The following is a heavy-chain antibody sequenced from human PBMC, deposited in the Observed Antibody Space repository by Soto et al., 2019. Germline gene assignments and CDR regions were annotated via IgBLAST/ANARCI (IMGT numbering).Heavy chain of an antibody. Sequence: QVQLVQSGAEVKKPGSSVKVSCKASGGTFSSYAISWVRQAPGQGLEWMGGIIPIFGTANYAQKFQGSVTITADESTSTAYMELSSLRSEDTAVYYCARDWPDEIVVVAGSRSSSLDYWGQGTLVTVSS. CDR3: ARDWPDEIVVVAGSRSSSLDY. CDR2: IIPIFGTA. J-gene: IGHJ4*02. CDR1: GGTFSSYA. V-gene: IGHV1-69*01. D-gene: IGHD2-2*01.